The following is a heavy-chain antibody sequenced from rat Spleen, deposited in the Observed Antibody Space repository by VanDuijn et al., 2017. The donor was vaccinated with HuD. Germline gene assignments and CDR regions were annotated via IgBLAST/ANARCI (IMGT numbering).Heavy chain of an antibody. J-gene: IGHJ3*01. V-gene: IGHV5-17*01. Sequence: EVQLVESGGGLVQPGNSLKLSCAASGFTFSDYAMAWVRQSPKKGLEWVATIIYDGSSTYYRDSVKGRFTISRDNAKSTLYLQMDSLRSEDTASYYCARHGIYNNYGWFAYWGQGTLVTVSS. CDR3: ARHGIYNNYGWFAY. CDR2: IIYDGSST. CDR1: GFTFSDYA. D-gene: IGHD1-10*01.